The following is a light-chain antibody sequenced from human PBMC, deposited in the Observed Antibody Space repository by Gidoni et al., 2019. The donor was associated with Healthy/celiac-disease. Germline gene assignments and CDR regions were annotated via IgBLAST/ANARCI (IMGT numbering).Light chain of an antibody. V-gene: IGKV3-11*01. CDR2: YAS. CDR1: QSVSSY. Sequence: EIVLTQSTATLSLSPGDRATLSCRASQSVSSYLSWYHQKPGQAPRLLIYYASNRATGVPARFSSRGSGTDFPRTISSLEPEDVSVYYCQQRSNWPPLTFGGGTKVEIK. J-gene: IGKJ4*01. CDR3: QQRSNWPPLT.